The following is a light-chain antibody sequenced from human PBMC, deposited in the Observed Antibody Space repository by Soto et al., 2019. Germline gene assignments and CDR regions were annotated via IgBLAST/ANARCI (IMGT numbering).Light chain of an antibody. CDR2: DAS. CDR3: QQYHRYSRT. V-gene: IGKV1-5*01. J-gene: IGKJ1*01. Sequence: IQMTQSPSSVSASVVDRFTITWLASQGISSWLAWYQQKPGKAPKLLIYDASSLHSGVPSRFTGSGFGTEFTLTISSLQPEDFATYYCQQYHRYSRTFGQGTKVDIK. CDR1: QGISSW.